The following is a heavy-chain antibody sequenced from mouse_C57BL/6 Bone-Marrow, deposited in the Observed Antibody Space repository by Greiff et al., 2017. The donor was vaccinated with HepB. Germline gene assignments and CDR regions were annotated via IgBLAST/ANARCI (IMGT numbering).Heavy chain of an antibody. J-gene: IGHJ3*01. Sequence: VQLQQSGAELVRPGTSVKVSCKASGYAFTNYLIEWVKQRPGQGLEWIGEIDPSDSYTNYNQKFKGKSTLTVDKSSSTAYMQLSSLTSEDSAVYYCARGTGTRTWFAYWGQGTLVTVSA. CDR1: GYAFTNYL. D-gene: IGHD4-1*01. V-gene: IGHV1-59*01. CDR2: IDPSDSYT. CDR3: ARGTGTRTWFAY.